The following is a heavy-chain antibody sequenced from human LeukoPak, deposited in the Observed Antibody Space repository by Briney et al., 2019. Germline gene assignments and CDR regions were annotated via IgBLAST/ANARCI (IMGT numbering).Heavy chain of an antibody. CDR1: GFTFSNAW. V-gene: IGHV3-15*07. CDR3: ATDFYDST. Sequence: PGGSLRLSCATSGFTFSNAWMNWVRQTPGKGLEWVGRIRSNSDGGTIDYAAPVKGRFTLSRDDSKATLYLQMNSLQTEDTAVYYCATDFYDSTWGQGTLVTVSS. D-gene: IGHD3-22*01. CDR2: IRSNSDGGTI. J-gene: IGHJ5*02.